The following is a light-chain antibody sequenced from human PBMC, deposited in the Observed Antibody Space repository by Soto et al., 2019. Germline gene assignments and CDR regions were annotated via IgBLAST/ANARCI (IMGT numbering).Light chain of an antibody. CDR3: SSYTSSSTLVI. CDR2: EVS. V-gene: IGLV2-14*01. CDR1: SSDLGGYNY. J-gene: IGLJ2*01. Sequence: QSALTQPASVSGSPGQSITISCTGTSSDLGGYNYVSWYQQHPGKAPKLMIYEVSNRPSGVSNRFSGSKSGNTASLTISGLQADDEADYYCSSYTSSSTLVIFGGGTKVNVL.